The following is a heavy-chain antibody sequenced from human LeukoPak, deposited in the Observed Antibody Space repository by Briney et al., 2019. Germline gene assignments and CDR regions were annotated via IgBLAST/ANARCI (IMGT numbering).Heavy chain of an antibody. CDR1: GFTFSTYA. D-gene: IGHD2-2*01. V-gene: IGHV3-23*01. J-gene: IGHJ4*02. CDR2: ISSSGGSP. Sequence: GGSLRLSCVASGFTFSTYALSWVRQAPGKGLEWVSAISSSGGSPYYADSVNGRFTISRDNSKNTLYLQMNSLGAEDTALYYCAKDQALSLSSSRALDYWGQGTLVTVSS. CDR3: AKDQALSLSSSRALDY.